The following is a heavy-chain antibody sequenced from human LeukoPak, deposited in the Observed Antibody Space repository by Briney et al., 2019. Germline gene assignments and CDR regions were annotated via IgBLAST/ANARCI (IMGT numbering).Heavy chain of an antibody. CDR3: AKTLLWFGESGYYYMDV. V-gene: IGHV3-30*02. CDR2: IRYDGSNK. CDR1: GFTFSSYG. D-gene: IGHD3-10*01. Sequence: PGGSLRLSCAASGFTFSSYGMHWVRQAPGKGLEWVAFIRYDGSNKYYADSVKGRFTISRDNSKNTLYLQMNSLRAEDTAVYYCAKTLLWFGESGYYYMDVWGKGTTVTISS. J-gene: IGHJ6*03.